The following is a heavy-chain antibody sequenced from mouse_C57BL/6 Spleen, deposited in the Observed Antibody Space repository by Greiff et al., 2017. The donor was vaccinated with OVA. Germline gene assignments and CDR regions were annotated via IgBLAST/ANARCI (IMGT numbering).Heavy chain of an antibody. CDR1: GYSITSGYY. J-gene: IGHJ2*01. CDR2: ISYDGSN. V-gene: IGHV3-6*01. CDR3: ARGVYYGNWGYYFDY. Sequence: EVQRVESGPGLVKPSQSLSLTCSVTGYSITSGYYWYWIRQFPGNKLEWMGYISYDGSNNYNPSLKNRISITRDTSKNQFFLKLNSVTTEDTATYYCARGVYYGNWGYYFDYWGQGTTLTVSS. D-gene: IGHD2-1*01.